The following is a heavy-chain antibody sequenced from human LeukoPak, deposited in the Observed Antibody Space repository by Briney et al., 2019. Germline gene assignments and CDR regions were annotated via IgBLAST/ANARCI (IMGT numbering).Heavy chain of an antibody. CDR1: GFTFSSYA. D-gene: IGHD3-22*01. Sequence: PGGSLRLSCAASGFTFSSYAMSWVRQAPGKGLEWVSAISSSGGTTYYADSVKGRFTISRDNSKNTLFLRMNSLRAEDTAVYYCAKGTMDGGQYYYDSSGGQGTLVTVSS. V-gene: IGHV3-23*01. CDR2: ISSSGGTT. CDR3: AKGTMDGGQYYYDSS. J-gene: IGHJ4*02.